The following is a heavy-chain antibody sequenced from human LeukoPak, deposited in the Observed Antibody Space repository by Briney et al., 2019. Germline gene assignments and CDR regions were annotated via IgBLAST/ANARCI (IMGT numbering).Heavy chain of an antibody. J-gene: IGHJ4*02. Sequence: GRSLRLSCAASGFTFSSYGMHWVRQAPGKGLEWVAVIWYDGSNKYYADSVKGRFTISRDNSKNTLYLQTNSLRAEDTAVYYCARDPYDGGKGPFDYWGQGTLVTVSS. CDR3: ARDPYDGGKGPFDY. CDR2: IWYDGSNK. V-gene: IGHV3-33*01. D-gene: IGHD4-23*01. CDR1: GFTFSSYG.